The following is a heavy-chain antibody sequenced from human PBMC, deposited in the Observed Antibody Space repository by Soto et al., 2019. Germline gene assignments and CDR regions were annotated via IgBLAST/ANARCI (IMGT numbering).Heavy chain of an antibody. CDR1: GYTFTSYY. CDR3: ARDVIGYCRGGSCGGREDFDY. Sequence: ASVKVSCKASGYTFTSYYMHWVRQAPGQGLEWMGIINPSGGSTSHAQKFQGRVTMTRDTSTSTVYMELSSLRSEDTAVYYCARDVIGYCRGGSCGGREDFDYCGQ. J-gene: IGHJ4*01. V-gene: IGHV1-46*01. CDR2: INPSGGST. D-gene: IGHD2-15*01.